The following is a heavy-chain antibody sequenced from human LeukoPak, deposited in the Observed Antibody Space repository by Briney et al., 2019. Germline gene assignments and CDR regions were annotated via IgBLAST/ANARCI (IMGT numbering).Heavy chain of an antibody. CDR1: GYTFTSYY. J-gene: IGHJ5*02. Sequence: ASVKVSCKASGYTFTSYYMHWVRQAPGQGLEWMGIINPSGGSTSYAQKFQGRVTMTRDTSTSTVYMELSSLRSEDTAVYYCARDHGYYDSSRYYPSWWFDPWGQGTLVTVSS. CDR2: INPSGGST. V-gene: IGHV1-46*01. D-gene: IGHD3-22*01. CDR3: ARDHGYYDSSRYYPSWWFDP.